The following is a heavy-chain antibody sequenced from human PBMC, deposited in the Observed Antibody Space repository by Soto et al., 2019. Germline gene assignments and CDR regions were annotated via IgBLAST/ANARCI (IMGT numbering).Heavy chain of an antibody. CDR1: GFTFSDYY. CDR3: ARDIKVSPGLDAFDI. J-gene: IGHJ3*02. D-gene: IGHD1-20*01. Sequence: GGSLRLSCAASGFTFSDYYMSWIRQAPGKGLEWVSYISSSGSTIYYADSVKGRFTISRDNAKNSLYLQMNSLRAKDTAVYYCARDIKVSPGLDAFDIWGQGTMVTVSS. V-gene: IGHV3-11*01. CDR2: ISSSGSTI.